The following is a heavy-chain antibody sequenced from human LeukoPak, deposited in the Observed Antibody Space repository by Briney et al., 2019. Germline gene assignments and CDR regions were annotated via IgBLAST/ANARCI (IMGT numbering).Heavy chain of an antibody. CDR3: AKVRLGWLLYRCFDY. V-gene: IGHV3-23*01. J-gene: IGHJ4*02. CDR2: ISGSGGST. CDR1: GFTLSSYA. Sequence: GGSLRLSCAASGFTLSSYAMSWVRQAPGKGLEWVSAISGSGGSTYYADSVKGRFTISRDNSKNTLYLQMNSLRAEDTAVYYCAKVRLGWLLYRCFDYWGPRTLVTVSS. D-gene: IGHD3-3*01.